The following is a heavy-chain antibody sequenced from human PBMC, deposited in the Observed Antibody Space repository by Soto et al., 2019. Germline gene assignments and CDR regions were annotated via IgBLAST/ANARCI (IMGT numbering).Heavy chain of an antibody. Sequence: QVQLGESGGGVVQPGRSLRLSCRISGFSLTVYSMNWVRQAPCKGLEWVAVMQPDGVTKNYADSVQGRFVISGDNSKNTLYLEMDSLTPEDTAIYYCARGLQGFDYWGQGTLVTVSS. CDR3: ARGLQGFDY. V-gene: IGHV3-30*09. J-gene: IGHJ4*02. CDR1: GFSLTVYS. CDR2: MQPDGVTK.